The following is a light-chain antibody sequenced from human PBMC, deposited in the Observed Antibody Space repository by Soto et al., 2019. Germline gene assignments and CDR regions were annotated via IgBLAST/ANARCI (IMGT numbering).Light chain of an antibody. CDR3: QECNNWPRCT. CDR2: HTS. CDR1: QSIGSN. V-gene: IGKV3-15*01. J-gene: IGKJ2*02. Sequence: VMTQSPATLSVSPGERVILSCRASQSIGSNLAWCPQKPGQPPRLLIYHTSTRAPDIPPRFSGSGSGTEFTRTISSLQSEDFGIYFCQECNNWPRCTFGQGNKRQI.